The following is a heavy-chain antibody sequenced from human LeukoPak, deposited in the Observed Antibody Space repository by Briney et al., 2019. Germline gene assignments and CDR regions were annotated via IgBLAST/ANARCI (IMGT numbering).Heavy chain of an antibody. V-gene: IGHV3-23*01. CDR3: AKGSSRPPNAFDI. Sequence: PGGSLRLSCAASGFTFSSSAMSWVRQVPGKGLEWVSGISASGGSTSYADSVRGRFTISRDNSKNTLYVQMNSLRDEDTAVYYCAKGSSRPPNAFDIWGQGTLVTVSS. J-gene: IGHJ3*02. CDR2: ISASGGST. CDR1: GFTFSSSA. D-gene: IGHD6-6*01.